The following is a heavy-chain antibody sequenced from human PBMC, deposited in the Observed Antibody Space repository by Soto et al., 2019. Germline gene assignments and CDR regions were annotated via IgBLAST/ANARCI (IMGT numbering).Heavy chain of an antibody. CDR1: GFTFSSYG. V-gene: IGHV3-30*18. Sequence: QVQLVESGGGVVQPGGSLRLSCEASGFTFSSYGIHWVRQAPGTWLEWVSVISYEGSNKYYADSVKGRFTISRDNSRNTLYLQMNSLRAEDTAVYYWAKDGGVGVVRELDYWGQGTLVTVS. D-gene: IGHD3-3*01. CDR3: AKDGGVGVVRELDY. CDR2: ISYEGSNK. J-gene: IGHJ4*02.